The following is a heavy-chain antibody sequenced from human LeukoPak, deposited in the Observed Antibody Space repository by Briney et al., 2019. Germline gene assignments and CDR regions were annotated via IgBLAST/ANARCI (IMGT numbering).Heavy chain of an antibody. V-gene: IGHV4-59*01. Sequence: SETLSLTCTVSGGSISGYYWTWIRQPPGKGLEWIGYIYSSGSTNYNPSLGSRVTTSVDTSKNQFSLRLSSVTAADTAVYYCAKTVRQWLANDAFAIWGQGTVVTVSS. CDR2: IYSSGST. J-gene: IGHJ3*02. CDR1: GGSISGYY. CDR3: AKTVRQWLANDAFAI. D-gene: IGHD6-19*01.